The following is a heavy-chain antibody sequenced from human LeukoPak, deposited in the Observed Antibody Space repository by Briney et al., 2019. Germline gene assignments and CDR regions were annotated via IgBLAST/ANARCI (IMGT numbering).Heavy chain of an antibody. D-gene: IGHD1-26*01. CDR2: INPNSGGT. V-gene: IGHV1-2*02. Sequence: ASVKVSCKASGYTLTGYYMHWVRQAPGQGREWMGWINPNSGGTNYAQKFQGRVTMTRDTSISTAYMELSRLRSDDTAVYYCAKHSGSLLASAGFDPWGQGTLVTVSS. J-gene: IGHJ5*02. CDR3: AKHSGSLLASAGFDP. CDR1: GYTLTGYY.